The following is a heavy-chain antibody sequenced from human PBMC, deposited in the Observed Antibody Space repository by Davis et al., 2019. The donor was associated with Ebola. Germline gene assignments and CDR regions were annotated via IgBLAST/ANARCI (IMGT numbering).Heavy chain of an antibody. CDR1: GESFSGYY. J-gene: IGHJ4*02. V-gene: IGHV4-34*01. CDR2: INHSGST. Sequence: MPSETLSLTCAIYGESFSGYYWSWIRQPPGKGLEWIGEINHSGSTNYNPSLKSRVTISVDTSKNQFSLKLNSVTAADTAVYYCARGYKWGDIVVVVGATHFVYWGQGTLVTVSS. CDR3: ARGYKWGDIVVVVGATHFVY. D-gene: IGHD2-15*01.